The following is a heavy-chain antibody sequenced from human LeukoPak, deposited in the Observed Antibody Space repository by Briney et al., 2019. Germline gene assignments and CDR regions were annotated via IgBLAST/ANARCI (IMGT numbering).Heavy chain of an antibody. Sequence: GGSLSLSCSASGFPFNTHFMHWVRQTPGKALEYVSTISTNGETTLYADSVTGRFTISRDNSQNTLYLQMSSLRPDDTAVYYCVKDLSGTWSFDYWGQGTLVTVSS. CDR1: GFPFNTHF. CDR3: VKDLSGTWSFDY. D-gene: IGHD1-26*01. V-gene: IGHV3-64D*06. CDR2: ISTNGETT. J-gene: IGHJ4*02.